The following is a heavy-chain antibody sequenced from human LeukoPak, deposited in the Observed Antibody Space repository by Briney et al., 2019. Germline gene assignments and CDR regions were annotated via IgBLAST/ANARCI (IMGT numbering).Heavy chain of an antibody. V-gene: IGHV3-33*01. CDR2: IWYDGSNK. J-gene: IGHJ4*02. CDR3: ARDSSTFGDPRPLDY. D-gene: IGHD4-17*01. CDR1: GFTFSSYG. Sequence: PGRSLRLSCAASGFTFSSYGMHWVRQAPGKGLEWVAVIWYDGSNKYYADSVKGRFTISRDNSKNTLYLQMNSLRAEDTAVYYCARDSSTFGDPRPLDYWGQGTLVTVSS.